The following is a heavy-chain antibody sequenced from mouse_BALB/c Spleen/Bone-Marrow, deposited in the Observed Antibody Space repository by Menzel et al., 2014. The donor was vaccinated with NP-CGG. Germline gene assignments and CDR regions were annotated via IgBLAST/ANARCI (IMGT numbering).Heavy chain of an antibody. CDR3: GRSYGYDDWFAY. CDR1: GYSFTGYF. J-gene: IGHJ3*01. V-gene: IGHV1-37*01. Sequence: EVQLQQSGPELVKPGASVKISCKASGYSFTGYFMNWVKQSHGKSLEWIGRINPYNGDTFYNQKFKGKATLTVDKSSSTTHMGLLSLKSEDSAVCYCGRSYGYDDWFAYWGQGTLVTVSA. CDR2: INPYNGDT. D-gene: IGHD2-2*01.